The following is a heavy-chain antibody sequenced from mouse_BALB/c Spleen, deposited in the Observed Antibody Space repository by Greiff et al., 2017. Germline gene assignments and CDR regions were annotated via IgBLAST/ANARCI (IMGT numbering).Heavy chain of an antibody. CDR2: INPDSSTI. D-gene: IGHD2-4*01. V-gene: IGHV4-1*02. J-gene: IGHJ3*01. CDR3: ASLYYEGFAY. Sequence: EVKLLESGGGLVQPGGSLKLSCAASGFDFSRYWMSWVRQAPGKGLEWIGEINPDSSTINYTPSLKDKFIISRDNAKNTLYLQMSKVRSEDTALYYCASLYYEGFAYWGQGTLVTVSA. CDR1: GFDFSRYW.